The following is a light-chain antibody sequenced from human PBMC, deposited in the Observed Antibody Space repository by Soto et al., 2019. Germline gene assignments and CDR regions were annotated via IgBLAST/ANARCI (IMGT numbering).Light chain of an antibody. V-gene: IGLV2-14*03. Sequence: SALTQPASVSGSPGQSITISCTGTSSDVGGYNSVSWYQHHPDKAPKLMIYDVSNRPSGVSNRFSGSKSGNTASLTISGLQTGDEADYYCSSYTSSTTLVFGTGTKLTVL. CDR1: SSDVGGYNS. J-gene: IGLJ1*01. CDR3: SSYTSSTTLV. CDR2: DVS.